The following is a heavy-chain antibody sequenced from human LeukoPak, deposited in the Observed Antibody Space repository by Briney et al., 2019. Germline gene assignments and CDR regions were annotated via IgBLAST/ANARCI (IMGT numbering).Heavy chain of an antibody. D-gene: IGHD3-10*01. Sequence: GASVKVSCKASGYTFTSYAMNWVRQAPGQGLEWMGWINTNTGNPTYAQGFTGRFVFSLDTSVSTAYLQISSLKAEDTAVYYCARGYISGYYYGSGSSWGQGTLVTVSS. CDR2: INTNTGNP. CDR1: GYTFTSYA. V-gene: IGHV7-4-1*02. CDR3: ARGYISGYYYGSGSS. J-gene: IGHJ5*02.